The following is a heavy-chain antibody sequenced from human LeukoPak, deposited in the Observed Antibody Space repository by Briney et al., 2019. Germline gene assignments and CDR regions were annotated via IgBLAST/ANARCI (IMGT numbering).Heavy chain of an antibody. CDR2: INHSGST. CDR1: GGSISSGSYY. Sequence: SETLSLTCTVSGGSISSGSYYWSWIRQPPGKGLEWIGEINHSGSTNYNPSLKSRVTISVDTSKNQFSLKLSSVTAADTAVYYCARNPPRWELPYYYMDVWGKGTTVTVSS. D-gene: IGHD1-26*01. J-gene: IGHJ6*03. CDR3: ARNPPRWELPYYYMDV. V-gene: IGHV4-39*07.